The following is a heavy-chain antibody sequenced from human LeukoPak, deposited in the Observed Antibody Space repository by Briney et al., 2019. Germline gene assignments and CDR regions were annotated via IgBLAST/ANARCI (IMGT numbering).Heavy chain of an antibody. J-gene: IGHJ4*02. CDR1: GFTFSSYG. Sequence: GRSLRLSCAASGFTFSSYGMHWVRQAPGKGLEWVAVISYDGSNKYYADSVKGRFTISRDNSKNTLYLQMNSLRAEDTAVYYCAKGALDVERDSSGADYWGQGTLVTVSS. CDR3: AKGALDVERDSSGADY. CDR2: ISYDGSNK. V-gene: IGHV3-30*18. D-gene: IGHD3-22*01.